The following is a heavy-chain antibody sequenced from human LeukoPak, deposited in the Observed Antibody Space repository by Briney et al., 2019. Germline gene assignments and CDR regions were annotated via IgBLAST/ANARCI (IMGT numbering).Heavy chain of an antibody. Sequence: GGSLRLSCAASGFTFSSYSMNWVRQAPGKGLEWVSYISSSGSTIYYADSVKGRFTISRDNAKNSLYLQMNSLRAEDTAVYYCASSSSGSYLGYWGQGTLVTVSS. D-gene: IGHD1-26*01. V-gene: IGHV3-48*01. CDR2: ISSSGSTI. J-gene: IGHJ4*02. CDR1: GFTFSSYS. CDR3: ASSSSGSYLGY.